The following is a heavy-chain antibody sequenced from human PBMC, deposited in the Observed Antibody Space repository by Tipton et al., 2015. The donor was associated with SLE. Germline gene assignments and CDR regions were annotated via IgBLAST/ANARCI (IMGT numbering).Heavy chain of an antibody. CDR1: GFTFRTYG. CDR3: ASILGNTNPSDF. J-gene: IGHJ4*02. V-gene: IGHV3-30*02. D-gene: IGHD2-8*01. Sequence: SLRLSCAASGFTFRTYGMHWVCQAPGKGLEWVSFIRFDGNVKQYADSVRGRFTISRDNSKNTLSLQMDSLRPEDTSIYYCASILGNTNPSDFWGQGTLVTVSS. CDR2: IRFDGNVK.